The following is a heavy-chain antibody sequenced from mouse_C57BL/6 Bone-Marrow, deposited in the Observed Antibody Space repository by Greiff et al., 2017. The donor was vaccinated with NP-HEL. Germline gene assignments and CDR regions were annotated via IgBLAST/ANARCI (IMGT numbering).Heavy chain of an antibody. CDR3: ARHYWYFDV. V-gene: IGHV5-12*01. Sequence: EVKLVESGGGLVQPGGSLKLSCAASGFTFSDYYMYWVRQTPEKRLEWVAYISNGGGSTYYPDTVKGRFTISRDNAKNTLYLQMSRLKSEDTAMYYCARHYWYFDVWGTGTTVTVSS. CDR2: ISNGGGST. CDR1: GFTFSDYY. J-gene: IGHJ1*03.